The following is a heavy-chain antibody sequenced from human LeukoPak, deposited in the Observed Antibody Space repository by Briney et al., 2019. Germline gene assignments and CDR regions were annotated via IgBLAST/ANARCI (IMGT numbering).Heavy chain of an antibody. CDR3: ARVALAAAGPTDYNWFDP. CDR1: GYTFTSYD. CDR2: MNPNSGNT. J-gene: IGHJ5*02. Sequence: GASVKVSCKASGYTFTSYDINWLRQATGQGLEWMGWMNPNSGNTGYAQKFQGRVTMTRNTSISTAYMELSSLRSDDTAVYYCARVALAAAGPTDYNWFDPWGQGTLVTVSS. V-gene: IGHV1-8*01. D-gene: IGHD6-13*01.